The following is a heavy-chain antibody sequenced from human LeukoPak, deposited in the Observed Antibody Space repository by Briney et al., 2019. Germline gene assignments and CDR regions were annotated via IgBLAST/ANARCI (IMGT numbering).Heavy chain of an antibody. CDR3: AKDIAAAGTGWYFDL. CDR2: ISWNSGGI. J-gene: IGHJ2*01. V-gene: IGHV3-9*01. Sequence: GGSLRLSCAASGFTFDDYAMHWVRQAPGKGLEWVSGISWNSGGIGYADSVKGRFTISRDNAKNSLYLQMNGLRAEDTALYYCAKDIAAAGTGWYFDLWGRGTLVTVSS. D-gene: IGHD6-13*01. CDR1: GFTFDDYA.